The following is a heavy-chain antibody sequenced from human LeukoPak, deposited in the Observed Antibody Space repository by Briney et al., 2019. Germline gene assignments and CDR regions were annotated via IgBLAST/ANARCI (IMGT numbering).Heavy chain of an antibody. D-gene: IGHD3-22*01. Sequence: GGSLRLSCTASGFTFGDYAMSWVRQAPGKGLEWVGFIRSKACGGTTEYAASVKGRFTISRDDSKSIAYLQMNSLKTEDTAVYYCTNKWYYYDSSGLYYWGQGTLVTVSS. CDR3: TNKWYYYDSSGLYY. CDR2: IRSKACGGTT. J-gene: IGHJ4*02. V-gene: IGHV3-49*04. CDR1: GFTFGDYA.